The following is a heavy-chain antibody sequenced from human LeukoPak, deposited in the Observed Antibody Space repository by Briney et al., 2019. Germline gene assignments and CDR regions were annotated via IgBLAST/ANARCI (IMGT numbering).Heavy chain of an antibody. V-gene: IGHV3-23*01. CDR1: GFTFSSYA. CDR3: AKGRGIAYYYDSSGSNDAFDI. CDR2: ISGSGGST. D-gene: IGHD3-22*01. J-gene: IGHJ3*02. Sequence: GGSLRLSCAASGFTFSSYAMSWVRQAPGKGLEWVSAISGSGGSTYYADSVKGRFTISRDNSKNTLYLQMNSLRAEDTAVYYCAKGRGIAYYYDSSGSNDAFDIWGQGTMVTVSS.